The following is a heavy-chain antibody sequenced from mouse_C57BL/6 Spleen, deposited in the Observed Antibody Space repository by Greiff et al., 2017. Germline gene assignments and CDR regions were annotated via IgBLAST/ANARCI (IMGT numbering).Heavy chain of an antibody. J-gene: IGHJ2*01. Sequence: VQLVESDAELVKPGASVKISCKVSGYTFTDHTIHWMKQRPEQGLEWIGYIYPRDGSTKYNEKFKGKATLTADKSSSTAYMQLNSLTSEDSAVYYCASYYGSSSFDYWGQGTTLTVSS. CDR3: ASYYGSSSFDY. CDR2: IYPRDGST. D-gene: IGHD1-1*01. V-gene: IGHV1-78*01. CDR1: GYTFTDHT.